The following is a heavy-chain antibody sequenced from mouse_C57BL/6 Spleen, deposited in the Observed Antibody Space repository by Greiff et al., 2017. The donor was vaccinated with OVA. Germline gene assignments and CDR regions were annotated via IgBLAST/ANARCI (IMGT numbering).Heavy chain of an antibody. CDR2: IYPGDGDT. CDR3: ARQGNGNWDY. D-gene: IGHD2-1*01. CDR1: GYAFSSSW. Sequence: QVQLQQSVPELVKPGASVKISCKASGYAFSSSWMNWVKQRPGKGLELIGRIYPGDGDTNYNGKFKGKATLTADKSSSTAYMQLSSLTSEDSAVYFCARQGNGNWDYWGQGTTLTVSS. J-gene: IGHJ2*01. V-gene: IGHV1-82*01.